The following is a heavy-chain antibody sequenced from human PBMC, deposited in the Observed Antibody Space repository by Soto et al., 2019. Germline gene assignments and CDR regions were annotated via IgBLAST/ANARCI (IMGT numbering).Heavy chain of an antibody. J-gene: IGHJ6*02. CDR3: ARDQGFPLTTNYYYGMDV. D-gene: IGHD4-4*01. CDR1: GGSISSYY. Sequence: PSETLSLTCTVSGGSISSYYWSWIRQPAGKGLEWIGRIYTSGSTNYNPSLKSRVTMSVDTSKNQFSLKLSSVTAADTAVYYCARDQGFPLTTNYYYGMDVWGQGTTVTVSS. CDR2: IYTSGST. V-gene: IGHV4-4*07.